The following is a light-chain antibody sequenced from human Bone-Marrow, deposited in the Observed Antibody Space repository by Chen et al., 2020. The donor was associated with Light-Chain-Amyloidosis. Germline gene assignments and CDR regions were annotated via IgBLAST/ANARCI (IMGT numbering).Light chain of an antibody. J-gene: IGLJ1*01. CDR1: SGDVGTYNY. V-gene: IGLV2-14*01. CDR3: SSFTSSSSYV. CDR2: SVS. Sequence: QSALTQPASVSGSPGQSITISCTGTSGDVGTYNYVSWYQQHPGKAPKVMIYSVSNRPSGVSNRFSGSKSGNPASLTISGLQAEDEADYYCSSFTSSSSYVFGPGTKVTVL.